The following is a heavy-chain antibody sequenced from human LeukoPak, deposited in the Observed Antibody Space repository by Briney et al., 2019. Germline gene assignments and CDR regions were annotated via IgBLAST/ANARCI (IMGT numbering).Heavy chain of an antibody. CDR1: GFTFSTYS. CDR2: ISNIGSTI. D-gene: IGHD6-6*01. CDR3: ARGPYSSSNYFDY. V-gene: IGHV3-48*01. J-gene: IGHJ4*02. Sequence: GGSLRLSCAASGFTFSTYSMNWVRQFPGKGLEWVSYISNIGSTIYYADSVKGRIAISRDNAKNSLYLQMNSLRAEDTAVYYCARGPYSSSNYFDYWGQGTLVTVSS.